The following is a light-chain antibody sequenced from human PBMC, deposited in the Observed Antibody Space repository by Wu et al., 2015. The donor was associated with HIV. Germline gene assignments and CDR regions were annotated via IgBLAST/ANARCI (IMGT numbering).Light chain of an antibody. CDR3: QQYGYFPFT. CDR2: GAS. CDR1: QSVSSTY. Sequence: DIVLMQSPGTLSLSPGERATLSCGTSQSVSSTYLAWYQQRSGQAPRLLIYGASNRATGIPDRVSGSGSGTNFTLTISRLEPEDFAVYYCQQYGYFPFTFGPGTRVDI. J-gene: IGKJ3*01. V-gene: IGKV3-20*01.